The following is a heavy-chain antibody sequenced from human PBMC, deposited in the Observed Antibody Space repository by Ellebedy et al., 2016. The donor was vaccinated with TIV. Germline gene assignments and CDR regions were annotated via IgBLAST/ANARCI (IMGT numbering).Heavy chain of an antibody. J-gene: IGHJ6*03. D-gene: IGHD5-24*01. CDR3: ARGWVYYYYMDV. CDR1: GYTFTGYY. Sequence: ASVKVSCXASGYTFTGYYMHWVRQAPGQGLEWMGWINPNSGGTNYAQKFQGRVTMTRDTSISTAYMELSSLRSEDTAVYYCARGWVYYYYMDVWGKGTTVTVSS. CDR2: INPNSGGT. V-gene: IGHV1-2*02.